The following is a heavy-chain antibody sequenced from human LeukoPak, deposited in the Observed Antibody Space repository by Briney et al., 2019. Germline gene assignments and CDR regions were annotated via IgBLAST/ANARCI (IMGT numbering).Heavy chain of an antibody. J-gene: IGHJ3*02. Sequence: GTLRLSCAASGSTFDDYGMSWVRQAPGKGLEWVSGINWNGGSTGYADSVKGRFTISRDNAKNSLYLQMNSLRAEDTALYYCARDRSGYYYLDAFDIWGQGTMVTVSS. CDR2: INWNGGST. V-gene: IGHV3-20*04. CDR1: GSTFDDYG. CDR3: ARDRSGYYYLDAFDI. D-gene: IGHD3-22*01.